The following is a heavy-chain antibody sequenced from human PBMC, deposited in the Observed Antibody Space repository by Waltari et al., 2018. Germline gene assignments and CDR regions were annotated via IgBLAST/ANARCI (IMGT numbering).Heavy chain of an antibody. CDR3: AKDSSGWYVGSDY. CDR1: GVTLCSHV. V-gene: IGHV3-30*02. D-gene: IGHD6-19*01. CDR2: IRYDGSNK. J-gene: IGHJ4*02. Sequence: QVQLVESGGGVVQPGGSLSHSCAASGVTLCSHVMHRVRQAPGKGLEWVAFIRYDGSNKYYADSVKGRFTISRDNSKNTLYLQMNSLRAEDTAVYYCAKDSSGWYVGSDYWGQGTLVTVSS.